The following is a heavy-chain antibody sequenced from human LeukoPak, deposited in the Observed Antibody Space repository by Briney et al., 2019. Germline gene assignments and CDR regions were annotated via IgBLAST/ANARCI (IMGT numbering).Heavy chain of an antibody. J-gene: IGHJ4*02. D-gene: IGHD5-18*01. CDR2: ISSSSSYI. CDR1: GFTFSDYS. V-gene: IGHV3-21*01. Sequence: GGSLRLSCAASGFTFSDYSMNWVRQAPGKGLEWVSSISSSSSYIYYANSVKGRFTISRDNAKNSLYLQMNSLKAEDTAVYYCARDGEYSRGYGLDYWGQGTLVTVSS. CDR3: ARDGEYSRGYGLDY.